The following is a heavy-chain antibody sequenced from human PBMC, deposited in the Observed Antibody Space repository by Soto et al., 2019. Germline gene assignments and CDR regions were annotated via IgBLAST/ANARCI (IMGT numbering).Heavy chain of an antibody. D-gene: IGHD3-10*01. CDR3: ARECITGSSSALGL. Sequence: GTPVKASCKAPGDALTCHYMHSARHSHGQGLEWMGIVNPTGGSTNYAQKFQGRVTMTRDTSTTTVYMELRSLTPEDTAMYYCARECITGSSSALGLWGQGTLVTVS. CDR1: GDALTCHY. J-gene: IGHJ5*02. V-gene: IGHV1-46*01. CDR2: VNPTGGST.